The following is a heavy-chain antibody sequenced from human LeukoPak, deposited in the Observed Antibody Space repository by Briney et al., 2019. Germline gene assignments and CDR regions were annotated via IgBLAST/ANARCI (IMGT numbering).Heavy chain of an antibody. CDR2: IYYSGST. D-gene: IGHD6-19*01. CDR1: GGSISSYY. CDR3: ARARVTAYSSGWYSYPAIHFDI. V-gene: IGHV4-59*01. J-gene: IGHJ3*02. Sequence: PSETLSLTCTVSGGSISSYYWSWVRQPPGKGLEWIGYIYYSGSTNYNPSLTSRGTISVDTTKNQSSLKLSSVTAADTAVYYCARARVTAYSSGWYSYPAIHFDIWGQGTMVTVYS.